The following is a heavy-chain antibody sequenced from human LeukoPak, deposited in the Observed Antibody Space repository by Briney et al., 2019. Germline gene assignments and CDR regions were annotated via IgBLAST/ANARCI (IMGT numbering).Heavy chain of an antibody. V-gene: IGHV4-39*07. Sequence: SETLSLTCTVSGGSISSYYWSWIRQPPGKGLEWIGSIYYSGSTYYNPSLKSRVTISVDTSKNQFSLKLSSVTAADTAVYYCARDPSGAFDYWGQGTLVTVSS. J-gene: IGHJ4*02. CDR3: ARDPSGAFDY. CDR2: IYYSGST. CDR1: GGSISSYY.